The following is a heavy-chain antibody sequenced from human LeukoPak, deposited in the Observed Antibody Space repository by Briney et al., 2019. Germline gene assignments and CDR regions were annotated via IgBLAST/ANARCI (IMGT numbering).Heavy chain of an antibody. CDR3: ARGLLYRGYSYGSGGDY. Sequence: GASVKVSCKASGYTFTSYDINWVRQATGQGLEWMGWTNPNSGNTGYAQKFQGRVTMTRNTSISTAYMELSSLRSEDTAVYYCARGLLYRGYSYGSGGDYWGQGTLVTVSS. CDR2: TNPNSGNT. CDR1: GYTFTSYD. D-gene: IGHD5-18*01. V-gene: IGHV1-8*01. J-gene: IGHJ4*02.